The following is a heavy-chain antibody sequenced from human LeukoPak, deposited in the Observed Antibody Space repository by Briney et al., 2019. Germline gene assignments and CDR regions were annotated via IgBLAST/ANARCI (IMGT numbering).Heavy chain of an antibody. D-gene: IGHD3-16*01. J-gene: IGHJ4*02. CDR2: IYYSGST. Sequence: PSETLSPTCTVSGGSISSYYWSWIRQPPGKGLEWIGYIYYSGSTNYNPSLKSRVTISVDTSKNQFSLKVSSVTAADTAVYYCARFVGDNMVFDYWGQGTLVTVSS. CDR1: GGSISSYY. V-gene: IGHV4-59*01. CDR3: ARFVGDNMVFDY.